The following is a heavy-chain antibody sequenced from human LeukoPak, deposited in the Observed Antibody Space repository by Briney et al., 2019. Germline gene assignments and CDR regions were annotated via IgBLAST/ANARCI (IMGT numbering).Heavy chain of an antibody. V-gene: IGHV3-23*01. D-gene: IGHD2-2*01. CDR2: ISGSGGST. CDR3: AVTATPPQSQLLLGYYNYGMDV. J-gene: IGHJ6*02. Sequence: GGSLRLSCAASGFTFSSYAMSWVRQAPGKGLEWVSAISGSGGSTYYADSVKGRFTISRDNSKNTLYLQMNSLRAEDTAVYYCAVTATPPQSQLLLGYYNYGMDVWGQGTTVTVSS. CDR1: GFTFSSYA.